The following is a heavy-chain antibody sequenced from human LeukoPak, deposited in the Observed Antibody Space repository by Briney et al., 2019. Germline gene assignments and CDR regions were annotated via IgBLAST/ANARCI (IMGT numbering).Heavy chain of an antibody. J-gene: IGHJ4*02. CDR1: GGTFSSYA. CDR3: ARGSSSMIDY. CDR2: IIPILGIA. V-gene: IGHV1-69*04. Sequence: SVKVSCKASGGTFSSYAISWVRQAPGQGLEWMGRIIPILGIANYAQKFQGRVTTTADKSTSTAYMELSSLRSEDTAVYYCARGSSSMIDYWGQGTLVTVSS. D-gene: IGHD6-13*01.